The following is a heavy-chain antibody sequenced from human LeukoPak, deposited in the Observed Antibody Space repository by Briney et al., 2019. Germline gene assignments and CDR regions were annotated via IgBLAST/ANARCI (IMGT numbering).Heavy chain of an antibody. J-gene: IGHJ5*02. D-gene: IGHD3-22*01. CDR3: ARHLPSIRSSEAAPYNWFDP. Sequence: SETLSLTCTVSGGSISSSSYYWGWVRQPPGTGLEWIGSIYYSGSTYYNPSLKSRVTISVDTSKNQFSLKLSSVTAADTAVYYCARHLPSIRSSEAAPYNWFDPWGQGTLVTVSS. CDR2: IYYSGST. CDR1: GGSISSSSYY. V-gene: IGHV4-39*01.